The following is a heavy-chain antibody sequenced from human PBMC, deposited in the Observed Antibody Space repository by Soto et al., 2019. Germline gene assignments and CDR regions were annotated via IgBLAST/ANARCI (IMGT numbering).Heavy chain of an antibody. CDR1: GFTFSSYS. CDR2: ISSSSSTI. CDR3: ARRGHLDY. V-gene: IGHV3-48*02. Sequence: GESLKISCAASGFTFSSYSMNWVRQAPGKGLEWVSYISSSSSTIYYADSVKGRFTISRDNAKNSLYLQMNSLRDEDTAVYYCARRGHLDYWGQGTLVTVPQ. J-gene: IGHJ4*02.